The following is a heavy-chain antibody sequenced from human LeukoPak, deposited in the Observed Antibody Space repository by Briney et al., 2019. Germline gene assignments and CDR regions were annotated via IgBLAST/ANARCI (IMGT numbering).Heavy chain of an antibody. CDR2: ISSSSSTI. D-gene: IGHD3-10*01. Sequence: SGGSLRLSCAASGFTFSSYSMNWVRQAPGKGLEWVSYISSSSSTIYYADSVKGRFTISRDNAKNSLYLQMNSLRDEDTAVYYCARDASLWLRESRAFDIWGQGTMVTVSS. V-gene: IGHV3-48*02. J-gene: IGHJ3*02. CDR3: ARDASLWLRESRAFDI. CDR1: GFTFSSYS.